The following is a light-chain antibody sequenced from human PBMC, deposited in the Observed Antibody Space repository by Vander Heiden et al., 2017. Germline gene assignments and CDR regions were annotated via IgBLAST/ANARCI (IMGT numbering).Light chain of an antibody. CDR2: DVT. J-gene: IGLJ3*02. Sequence: SALTQPPSASGSPGQSVTISCTGTSSDVGAYNYASWYQQHPGKAPTLIIYDVTKRPSGVPDRFSGSKSGNTAFLTVSGLQAEDEADYYCSSHAGSSAVFGGGTTVTVL. CDR3: SSHAGSSAV. CDR1: SSDVGAYNY. V-gene: IGLV2-8*01.